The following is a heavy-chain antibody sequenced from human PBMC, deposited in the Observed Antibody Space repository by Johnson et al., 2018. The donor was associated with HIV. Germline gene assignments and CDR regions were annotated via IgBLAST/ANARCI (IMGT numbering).Heavy chain of an antibody. V-gene: IGHV3-20*04. CDR2: INWNGNTI. CDR1: GFTFDNYG. J-gene: IGHJ3*02. CDR3: ANGGYSYGYDAFDI. D-gene: IGHD5-18*01. Sequence: VQLVESGGGLVQPGGSLRLSCAASGFTFDNYGMNWVRQAPGKGLEWVYGINWNGNTIGYADSVKGRFTISRDNSKNTLYLQMNSLRAEDTAVYYCANGGYSYGYDAFDIWGQGTMVTVSS.